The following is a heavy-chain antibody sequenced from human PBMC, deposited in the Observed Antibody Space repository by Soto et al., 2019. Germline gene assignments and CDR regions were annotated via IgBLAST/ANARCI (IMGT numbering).Heavy chain of an antibody. CDR3: ATTLTSYSSSWYLDY. J-gene: IGHJ4*02. V-gene: IGHV1-24*01. CDR1: GYTLTELS. CDR2: FDPEDGET. Sequence: GASVKVSCKVSGYTLTELSMHWVRQAPGKGLEWMGGFDPEDGETIYAQKFQGRVTMTEDTSTDTAYMELSSLRSEDTAVYYCATTLTSYSSSWYLDYWGQGTLVTVS. D-gene: IGHD6-13*01.